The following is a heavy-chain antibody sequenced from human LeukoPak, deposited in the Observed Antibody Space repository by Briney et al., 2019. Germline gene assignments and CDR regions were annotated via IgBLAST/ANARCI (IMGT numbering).Heavy chain of an antibody. J-gene: IGHJ4*02. Sequence: SETLSLTCTVSGGSISSYYWGWIRQPPGKGLEWIGSIYYSGSTYYNPSLKSRVTISVDTSKNQFSLKLSSVTAADTAVYSCARVGPVTAGSGYPDYWGQGTLVTVSS. D-gene: IGHD3-22*01. CDR2: IYYSGST. CDR1: GGSISSYY. CDR3: ARVGPVTAGSGYPDY. V-gene: IGHV4-39*01.